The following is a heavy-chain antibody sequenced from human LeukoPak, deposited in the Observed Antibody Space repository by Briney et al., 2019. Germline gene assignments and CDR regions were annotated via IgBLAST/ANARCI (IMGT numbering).Heavy chain of an antibody. J-gene: IGHJ4*02. D-gene: IGHD6-19*01. CDR3: ARVGSSGWSSLDY. CDR1: GFTVSSNY. Sequence: GGSLRLSCAASGFTVSSNYMTWVRQAPGKGLEWVSVIYSGGSTYYADSVKGRFTISRDNSKNTLYLQMNSLRAEDTAVYYCARVGSSGWSSLDYWGQGTLVTVSS. V-gene: IGHV3-66*01. CDR2: IYSGGST.